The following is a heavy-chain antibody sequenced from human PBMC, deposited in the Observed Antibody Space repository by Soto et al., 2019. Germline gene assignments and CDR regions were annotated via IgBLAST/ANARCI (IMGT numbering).Heavy chain of an antibody. CDR2: INPNSGGT. Sequence: ASVKVSCKASGYTFTGYYMHWVRQAPGQGLEWMGWINPNSGGTNYAQKFQGWVSMTRDTSISTAYMELSRLRSDDTAVYYCAASITMFLDLKGHYYYGMDVWGQGSSVLVSS. V-gene: IGHV1-2*04. CDR1: GYTFTGYY. J-gene: IGHJ6*02. CDR3: AASITMFLDLKGHYYYGMDV. D-gene: IGHD3-10*02.